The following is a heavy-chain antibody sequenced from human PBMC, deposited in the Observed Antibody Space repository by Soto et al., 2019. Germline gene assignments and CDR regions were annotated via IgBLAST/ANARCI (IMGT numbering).Heavy chain of an antibody. CDR3: ARRCSGGSCYSRIDY. D-gene: IGHD2-15*01. Sequence: QLQLQESGPGLVKPSETLSLTCTVSGGSISSSSYYWGWIRQPPGKGLEWIGSIYYSGSTYYNPSLKSRVTISVDTSKNQFSLKLSSVTAADTAVYYCARRCSGGSCYSRIDYWGQGTLVTVSS. CDR2: IYYSGST. V-gene: IGHV4-39*01. J-gene: IGHJ4*02. CDR1: GGSISSSSYY.